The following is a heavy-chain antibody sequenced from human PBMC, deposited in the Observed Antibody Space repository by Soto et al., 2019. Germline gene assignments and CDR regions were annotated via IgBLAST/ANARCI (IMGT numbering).Heavy chain of an antibody. V-gene: IGHV3-21*01. J-gene: IGHJ4*02. CDR3: ARDLYGQSGDF. D-gene: IGHD3-10*01. CDR2: ISSTTGYI. CDR1: GFTFSTYA. Sequence: EVQLVESGGGLVKPGGSLRLSCAASGFTFSTYAMNWVRQAPGKGLEWVSSISSTTGYIYYADSVRGRFTISRDNAKNSLYLQMNSLRAEDTAVYYCARDLYGQSGDFWGQETLVTVSS.